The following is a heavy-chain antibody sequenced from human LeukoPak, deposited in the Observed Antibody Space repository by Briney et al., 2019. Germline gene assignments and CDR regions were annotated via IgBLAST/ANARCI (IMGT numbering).Heavy chain of an antibody. J-gene: IGHJ6*02. CDR1: GGSISTYY. Sequence: SETLSLTCTVSGGSISTYYWNWIRQPPGKELEWIGYVYYSGNTNYNPSLKSRVTISVDTSKNQFSLKLSSVTAADTAVYYCASAHSGWFGGYYYGMDVWGQGTTVTVSS. D-gene: IGHD6-19*01. CDR3: ASAHSGWFGGYYYGMDV. CDR2: VYYSGNT. V-gene: IGHV4-59*12.